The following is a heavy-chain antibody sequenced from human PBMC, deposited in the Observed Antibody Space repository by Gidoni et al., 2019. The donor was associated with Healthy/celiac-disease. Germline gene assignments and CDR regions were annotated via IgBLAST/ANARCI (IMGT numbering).Heavy chain of an antibody. CDR3: AREGAYGDYVDSYYYYGMDV. D-gene: IGHD4-17*01. CDR2: ISSSSSYI. V-gene: IGHV3-21*01. J-gene: IGHJ6*02. CDR1: GFPFSSYS. Sequence: EVQLVESGGGLVKPGGSLRLSCAASGFPFSSYSMNWVRQAPGKGLEWVSSISSSSSYIYYADSVKGRFTISRDNAKNSLYLQTNSLRAEDTAVYYCAREGAYGDYVDSYYYYGMDVWGQGTTVTVSS.